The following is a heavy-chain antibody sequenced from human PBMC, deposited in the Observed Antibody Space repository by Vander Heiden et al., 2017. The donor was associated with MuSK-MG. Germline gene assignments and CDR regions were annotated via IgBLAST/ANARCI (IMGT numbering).Heavy chain of an antibody. CDR1: GFTFRSYA. D-gene: IGHD2-2*01. Sequence: EVQLVESGGGLVQPGGSLRLSCSASGFTFRSYAMTLVRQAPGKGLEDVSAISSNGGSTYYADSVKGRFTISRDNSKNTLYLQMSSLRAEDTAVYYCVNGAGGCSSTSCYPEHYFDYWGQGTLVTVSS. J-gene: IGHJ4*02. CDR3: VNGAGGCSSTSCYPEHYFDY. CDR2: ISSNGGST. V-gene: IGHV3-64D*06.